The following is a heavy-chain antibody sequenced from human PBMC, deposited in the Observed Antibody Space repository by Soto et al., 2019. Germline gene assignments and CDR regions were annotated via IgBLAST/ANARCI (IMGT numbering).Heavy chain of an antibody. CDR1: GYTFSKYD. V-gene: IGHV1-18*01. CDR2: ISANSGRA. J-gene: IGHJ4*02. Sequence: QVQLVQSGTEVKTPGASVKVSCKTSGYTFSKYDISRVRQAPGQGLEWMGLISANSGRANYAQKLQGRVTMTTDTSTSTAYMELGSLRSDDTAVYYCVRQYFDFWTDFPDFDYWGQGTLVTVSS. CDR3: VRQYFDFWTDFPDFDY. D-gene: IGHD3-3*01.